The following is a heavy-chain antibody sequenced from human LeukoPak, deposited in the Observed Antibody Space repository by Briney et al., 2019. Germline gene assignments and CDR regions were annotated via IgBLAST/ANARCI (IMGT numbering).Heavy chain of an antibody. CDR2: IYDRGPA. D-gene: IGHD3-10*01. CDR1: GGSISSSSYY. Sequence: PSETLSLTCTVSGGSISSSSYYWGWIRQPPGEGLEWIGCIYDRGPAYYNPSLKSRFTISVDRPKNQFFLNVTSLTAADTAVYYCARSRQASGLFNSWGQGTLVVVSS. V-gene: IGHV4-39*07. J-gene: IGHJ5*01. CDR3: ARSRQASGLFNS.